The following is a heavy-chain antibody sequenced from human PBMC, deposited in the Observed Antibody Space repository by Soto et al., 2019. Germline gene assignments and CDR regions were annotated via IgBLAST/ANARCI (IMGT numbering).Heavy chain of an antibody. CDR2: IYYSGST. V-gene: IGHV4-59*01. CDR1: GFYLSSDY. Sequence: SETQSLTCTVSGFYLSSDYLIWIRQPPGKGLEWIAYIYYSGSTNYNPSLKSRVAISGDTSKNQFSLKLSSVTAADTAVYYCARTVIGGFDYWGQGTLVTVSS. J-gene: IGHJ4*02. CDR3: ARTVIGGFDY. D-gene: IGHD3-16*02.